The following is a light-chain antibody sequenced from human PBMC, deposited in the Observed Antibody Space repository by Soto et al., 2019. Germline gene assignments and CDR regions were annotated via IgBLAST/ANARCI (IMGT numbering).Light chain of an antibody. CDR1: SGSVSTDHH. CDR2: NTN. J-gene: IGLJ1*01. Sequence: QAVVTQEPSFSVSPGGTVTLTCGLTSGSVSTDHHPSWYQQTPGQAPRTLIYNTNTRSSGVPDRFSGSIVGNKAALTITVAQADDESNYYCMVSVATDTYVFGTGTKLTVL. V-gene: IGLV8-61*01. CDR3: MVSVATDTYV.